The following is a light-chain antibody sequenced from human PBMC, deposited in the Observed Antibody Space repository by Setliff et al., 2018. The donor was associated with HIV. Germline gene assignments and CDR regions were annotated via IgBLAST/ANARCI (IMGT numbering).Light chain of an antibody. CDR2: EVS. Sequence: QSALTQPASVSGSPGQSNTISCTVTRSDVGGYNSVSWYQQHPGKVPKVLIYEVSNRPSGVSNRFSGSKSGNTASLTISGLQADNEADYYCSSYTTTSTTVFGTGT. V-gene: IGLV2-14*03. CDR3: SSYTTTSTTV. J-gene: IGLJ1*01. CDR1: RSDVGGYNS.